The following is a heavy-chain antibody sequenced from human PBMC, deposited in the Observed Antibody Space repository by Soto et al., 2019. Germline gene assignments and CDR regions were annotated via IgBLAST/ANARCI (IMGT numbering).Heavy chain of an antibody. Sequence: GGPLRVSCAACGVTSSSYWMHWVRKAPRNALVCVSRINSDRSSTSYADSVKGRFTISRDNAKNTLYLQMNSLRAEDTSVYYCARVSKDSMAPIDYWGQRTLVTVSS. V-gene: IGHV3-74*01. J-gene: IGHJ4*02. CDR2: INSDRSST. CDR1: GVTSSSYW. CDR3: ARVSKDSMAPIDY.